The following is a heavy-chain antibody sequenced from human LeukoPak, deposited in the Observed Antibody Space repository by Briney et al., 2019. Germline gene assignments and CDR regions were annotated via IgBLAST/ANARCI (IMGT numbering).Heavy chain of an antibody. Sequence: SETLSLTCAVYGGSFSGYYWSWIRQPPGKRLEWIGEINHSGSTNYTPSLKGRVTISVDTSKNQFSLDLSSVTAADTAVYYCAHAGPALPDYWGQGTLVTVSS. J-gene: IGHJ4*02. CDR1: GGSFSGYY. CDR3: AHAGPALPDY. D-gene: IGHD5/OR15-5a*01. V-gene: IGHV4-34*01. CDR2: INHSGST.